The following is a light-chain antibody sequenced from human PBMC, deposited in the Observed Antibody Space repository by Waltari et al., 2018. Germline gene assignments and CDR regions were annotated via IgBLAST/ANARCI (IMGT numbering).Light chain of an antibody. V-gene: IGLV1-47*01. J-gene: IGLJ2*01. CDR2: RDN. CDR3: AAWDDSLSGPV. Sequence: QSVLTQPPSASGTPGQRVTISCSGSRSNIGSNYVYWYQQLPGTAPKLHIYRDNQRPSGVPDRFSGSKSGTSASLAISGLRSEDEADYYCAAWDDSLSGPVFGGGTKLTVL. CDR1: RSNIGSNY.